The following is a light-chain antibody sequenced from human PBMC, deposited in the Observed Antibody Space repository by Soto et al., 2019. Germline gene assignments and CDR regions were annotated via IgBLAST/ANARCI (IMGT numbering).Light chain of an antibody. CDR3: MQVLQTPLT. CDR2: LGS. V-gene: IGKV2-28*01. Sequence: DIVMTQYPLSLPVTPGEPASISCRSSQSLLYSNGYNYVEWYLQKPGQPPQLLIFLGSSRASGVPDKFNGGGSGTDLTLRITTVEAEDVGVYYCMQVLQTPLTFGGGTKLEIK. J-gene: IGKJ4*01. CDR1: QSLLYSNGYNY.